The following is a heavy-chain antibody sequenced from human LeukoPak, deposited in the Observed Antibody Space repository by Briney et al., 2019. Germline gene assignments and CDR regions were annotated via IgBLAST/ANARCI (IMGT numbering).Heavy chain of an antibody. Sequence: NRGESLKISCKGSGYTFRSYWIGWVRQMPGKGLEWMGVIYPGDSDTRYSPSFQGQVTISADKSISTAYLQWSSLKASDTPLYYCARPSSSWYDNFDYWGQGTLVTVSS. D-gene: IGHD6-13*01. CDR3: ARPSSSWYDNFDY. V-gene: IGHV5-51*01. CDR2: IYPGDSDT. J-gene: IGHJ4*02. CDR1: GYTFRSYW.